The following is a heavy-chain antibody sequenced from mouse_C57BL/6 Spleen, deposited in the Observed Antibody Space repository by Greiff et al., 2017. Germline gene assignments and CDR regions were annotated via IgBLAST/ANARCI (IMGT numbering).Heavy chain of an antibody. J-gene: IGHJ4*01. V-gene: IGHV3-6*01. CDR3: ARYYGSSYPYAMDY. CDR2: ISYDGSN. Sequence: ESGPGLVKPSQSLSLTCSVTGYSITSGYYWNWIRQFPGNKLEWMGYISYDGSNNYNPSLKNRISITRDTSKNQFFLKLNSVTTEDTATYYCARYYGSSYPYAMDYWGQGTSVTVSS. D-gene: IGHD1-1*01. CDR1: GYSITSGYY.